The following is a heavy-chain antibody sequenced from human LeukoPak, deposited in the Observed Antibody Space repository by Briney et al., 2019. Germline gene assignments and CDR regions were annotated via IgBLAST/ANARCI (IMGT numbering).Heavy chain of an antibody. V-gene: IGHV1-24*01. J-gene: IGHJ4*02. Sequence: ASVKVSCKVSGYTLTELSMHWVRQAPGKGLEWMGGFDPEDGETIYAQKFQGRVTMTEDTSTDTAYMELSSLRSEDTAVYYCATTVDYYGSGSYYSYWGQGTLVTVSS. CDR3: ATTVDYYGSGSYYSY. D-gene: IGHD3-10*01. CDR1: GYTLTELS. CDR2: FDPEDGET.